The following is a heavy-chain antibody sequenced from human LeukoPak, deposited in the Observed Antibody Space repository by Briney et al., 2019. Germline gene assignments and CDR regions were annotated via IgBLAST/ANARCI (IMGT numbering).Heavy chain of an antibody. V-gene: IGHV5-51*01. CDR1: GYSFTSYW. Sequence: GESLKISCEASGYSFTSYWIGWVRQMPGKGLERMGIIYPSDSDTRYSPSFQGQVTISADKSINTAYLQWSSLKASDTAMYYCARQGYGTSSYAYWGQGTLVTVSS. CDR3: ARQGYGTSSYAY. CDR2: IYPSDSDT. J-gene: IGHJ4*02. D-gene: IGHD6-13*01.